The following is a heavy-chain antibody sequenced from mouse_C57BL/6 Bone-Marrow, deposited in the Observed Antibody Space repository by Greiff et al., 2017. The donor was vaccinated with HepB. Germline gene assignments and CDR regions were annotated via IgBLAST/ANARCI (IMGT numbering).Heavy chain of an antibody. CDR2: IYWDDDK. CDR1: GFSLSTSGMG. J-gene: IGHJ1*03. V-gene: IGHV8-12*01. Sequence: QVQLKESGPGILQSSQTLSLTCSFSGFSLSTSGMGVSWIRQPSGKGLEWLAHIYWDDDKRYNPSLKSRLTISKDTSRNQVFLKITSVDTADTATYYCARSVPLLDWYFDVWGTGTTVTVSS. D-gene: IGHD1-1*01. CDR3: ARSVPLLDWYFDV.